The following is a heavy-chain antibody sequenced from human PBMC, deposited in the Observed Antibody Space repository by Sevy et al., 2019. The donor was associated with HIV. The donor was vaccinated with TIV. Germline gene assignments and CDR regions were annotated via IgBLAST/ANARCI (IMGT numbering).Heavy chain of an antibody. CDR3: ARRGRDYYGMDV. CDR2: IYYSGST. CDR1: GGSISSSSYY. Sequence: SETLSLTCTVSGGSISSSSYYWGWIRQPPGKGLEWIGSIYYSGSTYYNPSLKSRVTISVDTSKNQFSLKLSSVTAADTALYYCARRGRDYYGMDVWGQGTTVTVSS. V-gene: IGHV4-39*01. D-gene: IGHD2-21*01. J-gene: IGHJ6*02.